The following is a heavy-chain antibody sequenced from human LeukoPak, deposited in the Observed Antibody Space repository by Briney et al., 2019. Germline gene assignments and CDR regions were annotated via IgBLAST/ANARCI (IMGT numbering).Heavy chain of an antibody. CDR1: GGSLGGYY. CDR2: INHSGNT. Sequence: SETLSLTCAVYGGSLGGYYWSCIRQPPGKGLEWIGEINHSGNTNYNPSLKSRVTISVDASNNQFSLKLSSVTAADTAVYYCARGPRGGQYFDSWGLGTLVTVSS. D-gene: IGHD6-25*01. J-gene: IGHJ4*02. V-gene: IGHV4-34*01. CDR3: ARGPRGGQYFDS.